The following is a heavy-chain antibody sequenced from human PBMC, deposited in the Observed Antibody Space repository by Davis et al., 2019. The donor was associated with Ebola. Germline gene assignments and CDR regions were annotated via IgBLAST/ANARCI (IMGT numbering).Heavy chain of an antibody. CDR2: ISWNSGSI. CDR1: GFTFDDYA. J-gene: IGHJ6*02. CDR3: AKDIGPGTTSYYYYGMDV. Sequence: SLKISCAASGFTFDDYAMHWVRQAPGKGLEWVSGISWNSGSIGYADSVKGRFTISRDNAKNSLYLQMNSLRAEDTALYYCAKDIGPGTTSYYYYGMDVWGQGTTVTVSS. D-gene: IGHD1-7*01. V-gene: IGHV3-9*01.